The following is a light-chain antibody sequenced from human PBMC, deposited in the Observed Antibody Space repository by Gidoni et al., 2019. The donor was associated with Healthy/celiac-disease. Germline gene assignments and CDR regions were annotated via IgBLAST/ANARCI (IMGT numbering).Light chain of an antibody. V-gene: IGKV3-15*01. CDR3: HSRT. CDR1: HSVSIN. J-gene: IGKJ1*01. Sequence: IVMTQSPATLSLSPWERATLSCRANHSVSINLAWYQQKPGQAPRLLIYGASTRATGIPARFSGSGSGTEFTLTIRSLQSEDFEVYYSHSRTFGQGTKVEIK. CDR2: GAS.